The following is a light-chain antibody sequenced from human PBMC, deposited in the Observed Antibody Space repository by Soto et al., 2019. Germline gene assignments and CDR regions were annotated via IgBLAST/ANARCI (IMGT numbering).Light chain of an antibody. J-gene: IGLJ2*01. CDR1: TSDVGYSDH. CDR3: TSYTSSSTLVV. Sequence: QSALTQPASVSGSPGQSITVSCTGTTSDVGYSDHVSWYQQHPGKAPKLMIYHVSYRPSGVSNRFSGSKSGNTASLTISGLRADDEADYYCTSYTSSSTLVVFGGGTKVTVL. CDR2: HVS. V-gene: IGLV2-14*03.